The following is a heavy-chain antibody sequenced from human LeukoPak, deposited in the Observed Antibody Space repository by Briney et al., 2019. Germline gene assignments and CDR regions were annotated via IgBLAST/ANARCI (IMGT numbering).Heavy chain of an antibody. CDR2: ISYDGSDK. J-gene: IGHJ5*02. CDR1: GLTPNNFG. Sequence: PGRSLRLSCAATGLTPNNFGMNWVRQAPGKGLEWVAIISYDGSDKYYADSVKGRFTISRDISNNTVYLQMNSLRAGDTALYYCAKRAGRAWSAGAWGQGTLVTVSS. D-gene: IGHD2-8*02. CDR3: AKRAGRAWSAGA. V-gene: IGHV3-30*18.